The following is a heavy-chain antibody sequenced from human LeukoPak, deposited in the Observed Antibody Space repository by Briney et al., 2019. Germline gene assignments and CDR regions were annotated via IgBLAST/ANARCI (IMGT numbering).Heavy chain of an antibody. J-gene: IGHJ4*02. CDR3: ARALYSSSWYDY. CDR2: IYYSGST. D-gene: IGHD6-13*01. V-gene: IGHV4-59*01. CDR1: GVFGGSFNGFI. Sequence: SETLSLTCAVSGVFGGSFNGFIWSWIRQPPGKGLEWIGYIYYSGSTNYNPSLKSRVTISVDTSKNQFSLKLSSVTAADTAVYYCARALYSSSWYDYWGQGTLVTVSS.